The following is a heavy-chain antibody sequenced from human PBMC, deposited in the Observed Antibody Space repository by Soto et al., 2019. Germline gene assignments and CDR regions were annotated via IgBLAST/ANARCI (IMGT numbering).Heavy chain of an antibody. CDR1: GGSISGVDYY. D-gene: IGHD3-10*01. Sequence: SETLCLTCTVAGGSISGVDYYWSWIRQPPGKGLEWIGYIYYSGSTYYNPSLKGRVTISVDTSKNQFSLKLSSVTAADTAVYYCDRVGFGELLAHGMDVWGQGTTVTVSS. CDR2: IYYSGST. V-gene: IGHV4-30-4*01. CDR3: DRVGFGELLAHGMDV. J-gene: IGHJ6*02.